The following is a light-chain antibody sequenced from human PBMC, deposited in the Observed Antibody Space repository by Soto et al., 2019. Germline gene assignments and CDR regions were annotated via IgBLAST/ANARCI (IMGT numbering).Light chain of an antibody. Sequence: DIVMTQSPESLAVSLGERATINCKSNQSILFSSKGRNYLAWYQQKPGLPPKLIMYWASTRESGVPDRFSGGASGTDFTLTITSLQAEDVATYYCQHYYSAPFSFGQGTTLQMK. J-gene: IGKJ2*01. V-gene: IGKV4-1*01. CDR3: QHYYSAPFS. CDR2: WAS. CDR1: QSILFSSKGRNY.